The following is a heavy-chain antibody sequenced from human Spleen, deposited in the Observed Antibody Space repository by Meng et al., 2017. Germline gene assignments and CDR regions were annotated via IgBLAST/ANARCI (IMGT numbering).Heavy chain of an antibody. CDR2: ITTSGGST. CDR3: ARLITYANFDY. CDR1: GFTFSSYA. D-gene: IGHD3-10*01. Sequence: EVQLLDSGGGLVQPGGSLILSCAASGFTFSSYAMTWVRQAPGKGLEWVSAITTSGGSTYYADSVKGRFTMSRDNSKNTLYLQMNSLGAEDTAVYYCARLITYANFDYWGQGTLVTVSS. V-gene: IGHV3-23*01. J-gene: IGHJ4*02.